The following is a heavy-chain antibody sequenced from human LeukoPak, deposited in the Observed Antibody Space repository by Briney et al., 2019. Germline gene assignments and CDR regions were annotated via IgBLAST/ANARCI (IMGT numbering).Heavy chain of an antibody. V-gene: IGHV1-8*01. J-gene: IGHJ6*02. Sequence: ASVKVSCKASGYTFTSYDINWVRQATGQGLEWMGWMNPNSGNTGYAQKFQGRVTMTRNTSISTAYMELSSLRSEDTAVYYCARSRAMVREVTYYYGMDVWGQGTTVTVSS. CDR2: MNPNSGNT. CDR3: ARSRAMVREVTYYYGMDV. CDR1: GYTFTSYD. D-gene: IGHD3-10*01.